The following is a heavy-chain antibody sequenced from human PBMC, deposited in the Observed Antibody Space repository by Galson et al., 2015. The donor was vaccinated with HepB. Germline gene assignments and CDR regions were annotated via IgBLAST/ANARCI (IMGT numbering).Heavy chain of an antibody. CDR3: AHSRKLGMNFDNWGQGILVTVSSVRPQMSAAEITYDMDA. D-gene: IGHD1-1*01. CDR1: GFSLSTNGVG. CDR2: IYWSDNK. Sequence: PALVKPTQTLTLTCTFSGFSLSTNGVGVGWIRQPPGKALEWLALIYWSDNKSYSPSLKSRLAITRDTSKNQVVLTMTNMDPVDTGTYYCAHSRKLGMNFDNWGQGILVTVSSVRPQMSAAEITYDMDAWGQGTAVTVSS. J-gene: IGHJ6*02. V-gene: IGHV2-5*01.